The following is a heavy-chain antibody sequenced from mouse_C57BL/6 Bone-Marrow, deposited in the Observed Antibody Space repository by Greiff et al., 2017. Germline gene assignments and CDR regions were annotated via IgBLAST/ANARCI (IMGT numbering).Heavy chain of an antibody. Sequence: DVKLQESGPGLVKPSQTVFLTCTVTGISITTGNYRWSWIRQFPGNKLEWIGYIYYSGTITYNPSLTSRTTITCDTPKKHFFLEMNSLTAEDTATYYSARDLFPVTYFDVWGTGTTVTVSS. D-gene: IGHD1-1*01. CDR3: ARDLFPVTYFDV. V-gene: IGHV3-5*01. CDR1: GISITTGNYR. J-gene: IGHJ1*03. CDR2: IYYSGTI.